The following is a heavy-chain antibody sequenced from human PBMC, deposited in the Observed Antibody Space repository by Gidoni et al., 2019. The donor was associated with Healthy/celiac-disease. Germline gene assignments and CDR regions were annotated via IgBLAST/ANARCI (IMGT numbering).Heavy chain of an antibody. J-gene: IGHJ2*01. CDR2: IKQDGSEK. D-gene: IGHD3-9*01. V-gene: IGHV3-7*01. CDR1: GFPLSSYW. CDR3: ARDYVGHPWRYFDWVYWYFDL. Sequence: EVQLVESGGGLVQPGGYLRLSCAASGFPLSSYWMSWVRQAPGKGLEWLANIKQDGSEKYYVDSVKGRFTISRDNAKNSLYLQMNRLRAEDTAVYYCARDYVGHPWRYFDWVYWYFDLWGRGTLVTVSS.